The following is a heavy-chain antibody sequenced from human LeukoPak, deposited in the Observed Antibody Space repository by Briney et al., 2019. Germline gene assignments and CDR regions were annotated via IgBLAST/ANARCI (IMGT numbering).Heavy chain of an antibody. CDR2: ITDSGDGT. V-gene: IGHV3-23*01. J-gene: IGHJ4*02. CDR1: GFTFSSSA. D-gene: IGHD5-18*01. Sequence: GGSLRLSCAASGFTFSSSAMSWVRQAPGKGLEWVSSITDSGDGTYYADSVKGRFTISRDNAKNSLYLQMNSLRAEDTAVYYCARDREAAMVSYFLGYWGQGTLVTVSS. CDR3: ARDREAAMVSYFLGY.